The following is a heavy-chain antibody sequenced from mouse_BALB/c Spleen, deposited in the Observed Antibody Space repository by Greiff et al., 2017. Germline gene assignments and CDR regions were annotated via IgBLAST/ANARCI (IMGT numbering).Heavy chain of an antibody. J-gene: IGHJ3*01. CDR2: IWWNDDK. CDR1: GFSLSTSGMS. V-gene: IGHV8-8*01. Sequence: QVTLKVCGPGILQPSQTLSLTCSFSGFSLSTSGMSVGWIRQPSGKGLEWLAHIWWNDDKYYNPALKSRLTISKDTSNNQVFLKIASVVTADTATYYCARIGRRAWFAYWGQGTLVTVSA. CDR3: ARIGRRAWFAY. D-gene: IGHD3-1*01.